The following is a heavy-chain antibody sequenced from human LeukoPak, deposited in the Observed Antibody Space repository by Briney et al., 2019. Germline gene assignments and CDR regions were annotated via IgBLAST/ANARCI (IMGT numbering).Heavy chain of an antibody. J-gene: IGHJ4*02. D-gene: IGHD6-6*01. V-gene: IGHV1-69*05. CDR3: ARDQIAARTIV. CDR1: GGTFSSYA. CDR2: IIPIFGTA. Sequence: ASVKVSCKASGGTFSSYAISWVRQAPGQGLEWMGRIIPIFGTANYAQEFQGRVTITTDESTSTAYMELSSLRSVDTAVYYCARDQIAARTIVWGQGTLVTVSS.